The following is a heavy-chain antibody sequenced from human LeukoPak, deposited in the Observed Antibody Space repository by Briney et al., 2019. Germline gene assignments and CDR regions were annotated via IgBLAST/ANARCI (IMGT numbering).Heavy chain of an antibody. Sequence: EESLKISCKGSGYRFTSYWISWVRQMPGKGLEWMGRIDPSDSYTNYSPSFQGHVTISADKSISTAYLQWSSLEASDTAMYYCARFIHGLDVWGQGTTVTVSS. CDR1: GYRFTSYW. CDR2: IDPSDSYT. V-gene: IGHV5-10-1*01. J-gene: IGHJ6*02. CDR3: ARFIHGLDV.